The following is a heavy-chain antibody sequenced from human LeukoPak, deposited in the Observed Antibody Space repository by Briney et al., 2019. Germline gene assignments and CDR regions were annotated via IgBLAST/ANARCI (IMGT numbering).Heavy chain of an antibody. Sequence: ASVKVSCKASGYTFTSYDINWVRQATGQGLEWMGWISAYNGNTNYAQKLQGRVTMTTDTSTSTAYMELRSLRSDDTAVYYCARDRGSGYYDYWGQGTLVTVSS. V-gene: IGHV1-18*01. CDR2: ISAYNGNT. CDR3: ARDRGSGYYDY. J-gene: IGHJ4*02. D-gene: IGHD3-3*01. CDR1: GYTFTSYD.